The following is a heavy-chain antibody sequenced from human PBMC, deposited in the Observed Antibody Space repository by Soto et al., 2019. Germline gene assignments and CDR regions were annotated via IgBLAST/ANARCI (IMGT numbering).Heavy chain of an antibody. CDR3: ARSLIEWGISFTNWFDP. V-gene: IGHV4-30-2*01. CDR2: IYHSGST. Sequence: SETLSLTCTVSGGSISSGGYSWSWIRQPPGKGLEWIGYIYHSGSTYYNPSLKSRVTISVDTSKNQFSLKLSSVTAADTAVYYCARSLIEWGISFTNWFDPWGQGTLVTVSS. J-gene: IGHJ5*02. CDR1: GGSISSGGYS. D-gene: IGHD3-16*01.